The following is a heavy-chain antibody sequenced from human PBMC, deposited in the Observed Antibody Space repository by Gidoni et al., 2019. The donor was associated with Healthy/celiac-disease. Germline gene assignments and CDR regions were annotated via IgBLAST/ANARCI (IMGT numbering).Heavy chain of an antibody. D-gene: IGHD6-19*01. CDR2: IWYDGSNK. Sequence: QVQLVESGGGVVQPGRSLRLSCAASGFTFSSYGMHWVRQAPGKGLEWVAVIWYDGSNKYYADSVKGRFTISRDNSKNTLYLQMNSLRAEDTAVYYCARDARWLVLGWFDPWGQGTLVTVSS. V-gene: IGHV3-33*01. CDR3: ARDARWLVLGWFDP. J-gene: IGHJ5*02. CDR1: GFTFSSYG.